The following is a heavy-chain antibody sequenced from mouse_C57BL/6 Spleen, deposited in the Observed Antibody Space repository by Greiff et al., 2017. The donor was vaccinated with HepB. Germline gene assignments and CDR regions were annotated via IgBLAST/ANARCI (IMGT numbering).Heavy chain of an antibody. D-gene: IGHD2-3*01. CDR1: GYAFSSSW. CDR2: IYPGDGDT. J-gene: IGHJ4*01. Sequence: VNLVESGPELVKPGASVKISCKASGYAFSSSWMNWVKQRPGKGLEWIGRIYPGDGDTNYNGKFKGKATLTADKSSSTAYMQLSSLTSEDSAVYFCARSADGYYDYYAMDYWGQGTSVTVSS. V-gene: IGHV1-82*01. CDR3: ARSADGYYDYYAMDY.